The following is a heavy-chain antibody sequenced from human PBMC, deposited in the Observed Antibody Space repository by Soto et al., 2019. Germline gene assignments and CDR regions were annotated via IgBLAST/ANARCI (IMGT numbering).Heavy chain of an antibody. J-gene: IGHJ5*02. CDR3: AAESGQQLVRRGWFDP. Sequence: SVKVCFKASGFTFTSSAVQWVRQARGQRLEWIGWIVVGSGNTNYAQKFQKRVTITRDMSTSTAYMELNSLRSEDTAVYYCAAESGQQLVRRGWFDPWGQGTLVTVSS. CDR2: IVVGSGNT. D-gene: IGHD6-13*01. CDR1: GFTFTSSA. V-gene: IGHV1-58*01.